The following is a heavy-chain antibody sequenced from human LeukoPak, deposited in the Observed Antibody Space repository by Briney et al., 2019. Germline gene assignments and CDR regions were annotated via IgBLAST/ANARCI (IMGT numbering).Heavy chain of an antibody. CDR2: MSGGGSYV. V-gene: IGHV3-21*01. CDR3: ARGLGDYDAFDV. Sequence: GGSLRLSCSVSGFTFSSYSMNWVRQAPGKGLQWVASMSGGGSYVFYADSVEGRFSVSRDNAKNSVFLQMNSLRAEDTAVYYCARGLGDYDAFDVWGLGTRVTVAS. J-gene: IGHJ3*01. D-gene: IGHD4-17*01. CDR1: GFTFSSYS.